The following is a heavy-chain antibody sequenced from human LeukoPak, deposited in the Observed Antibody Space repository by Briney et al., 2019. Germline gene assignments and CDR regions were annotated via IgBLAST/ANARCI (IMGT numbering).Heavy chain of an antibody. J-gene: IGHJ4*02. Sequence: ASVKVSCKASGYTFTSYGISWVRQAPGQGLEWMGWISAYNGNTHYAQKLQGRVTMTTDTSTSTACMELGSLRSDDTAVYYCAREGIQLWLDLSYWGQGTLVTVSS. V-gene: IGHV1-18*01. D-gene: IGHD5-18*01. CDR2: ISAYNGNT. CDR3: AREGIQLWLDLSY. CDR1: GYTFTSYG.